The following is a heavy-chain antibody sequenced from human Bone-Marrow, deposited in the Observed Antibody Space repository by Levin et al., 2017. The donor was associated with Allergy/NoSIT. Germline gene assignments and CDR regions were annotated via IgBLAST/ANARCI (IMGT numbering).Heavy chain of an antibody. J-gene: IGHJ4*02. CDR2: INHSGST. V-gene: IGHV4-34*01. CDR3: ARVTLPQGLDY. Sequence: SQTLSLTCAVYGGSFSGYYWSWIRQPPGKGLEWIGEINHSGSTNYNPSLKSRVTISVDTSKNQFSLKLSSVTAADTAVYYCARVTLPQGLDYWGQGTLVTVSS. CDR1: GGSFSGYY.